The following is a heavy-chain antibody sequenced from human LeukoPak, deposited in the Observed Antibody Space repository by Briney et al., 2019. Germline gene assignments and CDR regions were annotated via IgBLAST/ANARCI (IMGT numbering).Heavy chain of an antibody. V-gene: IGHV1-8*03. CDR1: RYTFTSYD. J-gene: IGHJ3*02. CDR3: ARGITGTIRRAFDI. Sequence: GASVKVSCKASRYTFTSYDINWVRQATGQGLEWMGWMNPNSGNTGYAQKFQGRVTITRNTSISTAYMELSSLRSEDTAVYYCARGITGTIRRAFDIWGQGTMVTVSS. CDR2: MNPNSGNT. D-gene: IGHD1-20*01.